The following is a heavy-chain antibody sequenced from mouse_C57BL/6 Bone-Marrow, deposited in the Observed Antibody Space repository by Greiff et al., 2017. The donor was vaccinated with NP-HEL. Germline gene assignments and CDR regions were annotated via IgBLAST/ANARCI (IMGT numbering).Heavy chain of an antibody. CDR2: INPGSGGT. CDR1: GYAFTNYL. CDR3: ARSLTIVTHYYAMDY. D-gene: IGHD2-5*01. Sequence: LQESGAELVRPGTSVKVSCKASGYAFTNYLIEWVKQRPGQGLEWIGVINPGSGGTNYNEKFKGKATLTADKSSSTAYMQLSSLTSEDSAVYFCARSLTIVTHYYAMDYWGQGTSVTVSS. V-gene: IGHV1-54*01. J-gene: IGHJ4*01.